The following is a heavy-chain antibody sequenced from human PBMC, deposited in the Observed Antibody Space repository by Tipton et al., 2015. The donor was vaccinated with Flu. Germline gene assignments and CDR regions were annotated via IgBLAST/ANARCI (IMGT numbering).Heavy chain of an antibody. CDR3: ARERRGGWPFYDAFDF. V-gene: IGHV4-4*07. Sequence: TLSLTCSASGGSINSYYWSWIRQPAGKGLEWIGRIYIGGRTNYNPSLKSRVTMSIDLFKNEVSLRLSSVTAADTAVYYCARERRGGWPFYDAFDFWGQGTTVTVSS. CDR1: GGSINSYY. CDR2: IYIGGRT. J-gene: IGHJ3*01. D-gene: IGHD6-19*01.